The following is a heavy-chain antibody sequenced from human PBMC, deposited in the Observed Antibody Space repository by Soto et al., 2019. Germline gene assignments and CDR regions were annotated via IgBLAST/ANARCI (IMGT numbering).Heavy chain of an antibody. CDR1: GSTLSSHG. CDR2: VSYDENNK. CDR3: AREILLLSYNYGMDV. J-gene: IGHJ6*02. Sequence: QVQLVESGGGVVQPGTSLRLSCAASGSTLSSHGMHWVRQAPGKGLEWVAVVSYDENNKYYGASVKGRFTISRANPKNTVYLPMNSLIPEDTAVYYCAREILLLSYNYGMDVWGQGTTVTVS. D-gene: IGHD1-26*01. V-gene: IGHV3-30*03.